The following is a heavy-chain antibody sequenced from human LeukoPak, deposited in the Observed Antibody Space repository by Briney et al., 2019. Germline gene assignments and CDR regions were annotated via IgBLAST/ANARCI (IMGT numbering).Heavy chain of an antibody. CDR2: IYYSGST. V-gene: IGHV4-59*01. Sequence: PSEALSLTCTVSGGSIGSDYWSWIRQPPGKGLEWIGYIYYSGSTNYNPSLRSRVAISVDTSKNQFSLKLSSVTAADTAVYYCARGTRGRSSGPLDYWGQGTLVTVSS. CDR3: ARGTRGRSSGPLDY. J-gene: IGHJ4*02. D-gene: IGHD6-19*01. CDR1: GGSIGSDY.